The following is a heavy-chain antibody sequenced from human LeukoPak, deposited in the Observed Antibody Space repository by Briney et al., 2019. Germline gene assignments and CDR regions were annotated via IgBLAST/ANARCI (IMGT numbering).Heavy chain of an antibody. CDR1: GFTLSSYW. Sequence: GGSLRLSCAASGFTLSSYWMSWVRHAPGKGLEWVANIKQDGSEKYYVDSVKGRFTISRDNAKNSLYLEMNSLRAEDTAVYYCARDQFKAFDYWGQGTLVTVSS. CDR3: ARDQFKAFDY. CDR2: IKQDGSEK. J-gene: IGHJ4*02. V-gene: IGHV3-7*01.